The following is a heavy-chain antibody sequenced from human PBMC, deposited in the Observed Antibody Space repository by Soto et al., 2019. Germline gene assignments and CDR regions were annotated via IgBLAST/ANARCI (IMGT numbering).Heavy chain of an antibody. CDR3: AATVTDRPYYFDY. Sequence: SETLSLTCTVSGGSISSYYWTWIRQHPGKGLEWIGYIYNSGSTYYNPSLKSRVTISLDTSKNQFSLKLSSVTAADTAVYYCAATVTDRPYYFDYWGQGTLVTVSS. CDR1: GGSISSYY. CDR2: IYNSGST. J-gene: IGHJ4*02. D-gene: IGHD4-17*01. V-gene: IGHV4-59*12.